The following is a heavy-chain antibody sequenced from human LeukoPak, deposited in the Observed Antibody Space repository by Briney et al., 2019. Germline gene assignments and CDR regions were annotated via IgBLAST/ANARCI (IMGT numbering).Heavy chain of an antibody. V-gene: IGHV1-46*01. J-gene: IGHJ4*02. CDR1: GYTFTSYG. D-gene: IGHD5-18*01. CDR3: ARVGYWTFFDY. Sequence: ASVKVSCKASGYTFTSYGISWVRQAPGQGLEWMGIINPSGGSTSYAQKFQGRVTMTRNTSTSTVYMELSSLRSDDTAVYYCARVGYWTFFDYWGQGTLVTVSS. CDR2: INPSGGST.